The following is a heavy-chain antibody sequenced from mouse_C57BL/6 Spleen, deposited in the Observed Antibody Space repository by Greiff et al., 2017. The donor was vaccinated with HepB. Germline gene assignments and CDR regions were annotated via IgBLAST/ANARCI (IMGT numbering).Heavy chain of an antibody. V-gene: IGHV1-82*01. J-gene: IGHJ1*03. D-gene: IGHD2-2*01. CDR2: IYPGDGDT. CDR3: ARLYGYYWYFDV. Sequence: VQLQQSGPELVKPGASVKISCKASGYAFSSSWMNWVKQRPGKGLEWIGRIYPGDGDTNYNGKFKGKATLTADKSSSTAYMQLSSLTSEDSAVYFCARLYGYYWYFDVWGTGTTVTVSS. CDR1: GYAFSSSW.